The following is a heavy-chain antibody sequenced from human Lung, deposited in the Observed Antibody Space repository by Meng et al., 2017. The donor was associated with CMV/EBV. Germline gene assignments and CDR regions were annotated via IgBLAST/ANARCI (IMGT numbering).Heavy chain of an antibody. J-gene: IGHJ6*02. CDR2: ISSSSYI. D-gene: IGHD6-6*01. V-gene: IGHV3-21*01. CDR1: GFTFSSYS. CDR3: ARDSSSSYYYYYYYYGMDV. Sequence: GGSLRLXCAASGFTFSSYSMNWVRQAPGKGLEWVSSISSSSYIYYADSVKGRFTISRDNAKNSLYLQMNSLRAEDTAVYYCARDSSSSYYYYYYYYGMDVWGQGXTVTASS.